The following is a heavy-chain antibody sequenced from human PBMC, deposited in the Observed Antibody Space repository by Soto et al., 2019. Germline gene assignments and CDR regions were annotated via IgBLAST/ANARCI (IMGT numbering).Heavy chain of an antibody. CDR2: IIPIFGTA. CDR3: ARVKYYYDSSGYYYYYYGMDV. J-gene: IGHJ6*02. V-gene: IGHV1-69*01. D-gene: IGHD3-22*01. CDR1: GGTFSSYA. Sequence: QVQLVQSGAEVKKPGSSVKVSCKASGGTFSSYAISWVRQAPGQGLEWMGGIIPIFGTANYAQKFQGRVTITADESTSTEYMELSSLRSEDTAVYYCARVKYYYDSSGYYYYYYGMDVWGQGTTVTVSS.